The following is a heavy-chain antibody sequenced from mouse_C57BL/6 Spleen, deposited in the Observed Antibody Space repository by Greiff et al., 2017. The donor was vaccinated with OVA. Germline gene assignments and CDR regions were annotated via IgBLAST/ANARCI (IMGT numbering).Heavy chain of an antibody. CDR1: GFSLTSYG. CDR2: IWRGGST. CDR3: AAFYYYGSSSMDY. V-gene: IGHV2-5*01. Sequence: VQLQESGPGLVQPSQSLSITCTVSGFSLTSYGVHWVRQSPGKGLEWLGVIWRGGSTDYNAAFMSRLSITKDNSKCQVFFKMNSLQADDTAIYYSAAFYYYGSSSMDYWGQGTSVTVSS. J-gene: IGHJ4*01. D-gene: IGHD1-1*01.